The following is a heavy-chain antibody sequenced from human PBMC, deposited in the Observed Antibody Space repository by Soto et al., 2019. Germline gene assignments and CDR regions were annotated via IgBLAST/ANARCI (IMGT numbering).Heavy chain of an antibody. V-gene: IGHV3-73*01. CDR1: GFTFSGSA. CDR3: TRHTGPTAMATGRDY. D-gene: IGHD5-18*01. CDR2: IRSKANNYAT. J-gene: IGHJ4*02. Sequence: EVQLVESGGGLVQPGGSLKLSCAASGFTFSGSAMHWVRQTSGKGLEWIGRIRSKANNYATAYAASVKGRFTISRDDSKNTAYLQINSLKTEDTAVYYCTRHTGPTAMATGRDYWGQGTLVTVSS.